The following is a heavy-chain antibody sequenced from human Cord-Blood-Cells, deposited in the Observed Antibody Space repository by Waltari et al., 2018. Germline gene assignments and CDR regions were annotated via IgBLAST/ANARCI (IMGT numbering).Heavy chain of an antibody. CDR2: IYHSGST. Sequence: QVQLQESGPGLVKPSETLSLTCTVSGYSISSGYYWGWIRQPPGKGLEWIGSIYHSGSTYSNPSLKTRVTISVDTSKNQFSLKLSSVTAADTAVYYCARDSEAYCGGDCYDSSFDYWGQGTLVTVSS. J-gene: IGHJ4*02. CDR3: ARDSEAYCGGDCYDSSFDY. V-gene: IGHV4-38-2*02. D-gene: IGHD2-21*01. CDR1: GYSISSGYY.